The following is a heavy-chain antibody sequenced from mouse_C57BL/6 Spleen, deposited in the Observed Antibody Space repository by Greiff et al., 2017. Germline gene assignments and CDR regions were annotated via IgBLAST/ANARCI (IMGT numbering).Heavy chain of an antibody. J-gene: IGHJ2*01. Sequence: EVQLQESGPGLVKPSQSLSLTCSVTGYSITSGYYWNWIRQFPGNKLEWMGYISYDGSNNYNPSLKNRISITRDTSKNQFFLKLNSVTTEDTATYDCARVPYWGQGTTLTVSS. CDR1: GYSITSGYY. CDR2: ISYDGSN. D-gene: IGHD2-14*01. CDR3: ARVPY. V-gene: IGHV3-6*01.